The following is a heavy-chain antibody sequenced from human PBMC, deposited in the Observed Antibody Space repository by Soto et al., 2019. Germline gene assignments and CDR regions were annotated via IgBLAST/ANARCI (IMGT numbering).Heavy chain of an antibody. V-gene: IGHV3-30*18. CDR1: GFTFSSYG. CDR2: ISYDRSNK. J-gene: IGHJ4*02. D-gene: IGHD2-2*01. CDR3: AKDPKYQLLGDY. Sequence: PGGSLRLSCAASGFTFSSYGMHWVRQAPGKGLEWVAVISYDRSNKYYADSVKGRFTISRDNSKNTLYLQMNSLRAEDTAVYYCAKDPKYQLLGDYWGQGTLVTVSS.